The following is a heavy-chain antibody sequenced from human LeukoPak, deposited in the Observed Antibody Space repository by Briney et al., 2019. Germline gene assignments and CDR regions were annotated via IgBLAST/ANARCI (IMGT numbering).Heavy chain of an antibody. J-gene: IGHJ4*02. D-gene: IGHD3-22*01. CDR3: ARDLGYYDSSGSFDY. CDR2: INPNSGGT. CDR1: GYTFTSYD. V-gene: IGHV1-2*02. Sequence: GASVKVSCKASGYTFTSYDINWVRQAPGQGLEWMGWINPNSGGTNYAQKFQGRVTMTRDTSISTAYMELSRLRSDDTAVYYCARDLGYYDSSGSFDYWGQGTLVTVSS.